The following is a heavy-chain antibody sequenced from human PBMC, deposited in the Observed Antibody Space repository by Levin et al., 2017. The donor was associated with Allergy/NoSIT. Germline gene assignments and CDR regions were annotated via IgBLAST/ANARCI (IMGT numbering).Heavy chain of an antibody. V-gene: IGHV3-23*01. J-gene: IGHJ4*02. CDR2: ISGGGDST. CDR1: GFTLSNYG. D-gene: IGHD1-26*01. Sequence: PGGSLRLSCAASGFTLSNYGMSWVRQSPGKGLEWVSSISGGGDSTYYADYVKGRFTISRDNSKNTLYLQMNSLRADDTAVYYCAKDSPVGTYWGQGTLVTVSS. CDR3: AKDSPVGTY.